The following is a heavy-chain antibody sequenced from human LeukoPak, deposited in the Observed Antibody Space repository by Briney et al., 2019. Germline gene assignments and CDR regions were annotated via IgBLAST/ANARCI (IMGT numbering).Heavy chain of an antibody. J-gene: IGHJ4*02. CDR1: GGTFSSYA. D-gene: IGHD3-10*01. CDR2: IIPIFGTA. CDR3: ARDWEYGSGSYLGY. Sequence: ASVTVSCKASGGTFSSYAISWVRPAPGQGLEWMGGIIPIFGTANYAQKFQGRVTITADESTSTAYMELSSLRSEDTAVYYCARDWEYGSGSYLGYWGQGTLVTVSS. V-gene: IGHV1-69*13.